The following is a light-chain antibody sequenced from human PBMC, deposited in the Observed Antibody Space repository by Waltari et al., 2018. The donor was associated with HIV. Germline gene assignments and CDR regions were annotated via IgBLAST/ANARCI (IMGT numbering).Light chain of an antibody. J-gene: IGKJ3*01. CDR2: WAS. V-gene: IGKV4-1*01. Sequence: DIVMTQSPDSLTVGLGERATVKCRASQSVISSANNQNYLAWYQQKGGQPPKLIVYWASTRESGVPDRCSGSGSGTDFTLTITGLQAEDVAVYYCQQYLSAPFTFGPGTRV. CDR3: QQYLSAPFT. CDR1: QSVISSANNQNY.